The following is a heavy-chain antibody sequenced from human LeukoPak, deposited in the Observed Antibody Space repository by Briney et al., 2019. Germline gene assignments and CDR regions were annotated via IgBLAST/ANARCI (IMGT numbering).Heavy chain of an antibody. J-gene: IGHJ4*02. D-gene: IGHD2-15*01. V-gene: IGHV3-23*01. CDR2: ISMSCGTT. CDR3: ARGGAPIV. CDR1: GFTFRTYG. Sequence: PGGSLRLSCATSGFTFRTYGMIWLRQATGKGLECVSAISMSCGTTYYADSVKGPFTISRDNSKNTLYLQRKGLRAEDRAVYYCARGGAPIVWGQGTQVAVCS.